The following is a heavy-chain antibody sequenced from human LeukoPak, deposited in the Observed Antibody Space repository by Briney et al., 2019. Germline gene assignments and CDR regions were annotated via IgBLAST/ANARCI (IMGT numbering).Heavy chain of an antibody. V-gene: IGHV1-18*01. CDR1: GYSFTSYG. J-gene: IGHJ4*02. Sequence: ASVTVSCKASGYSFTSYGVTWVRQAPGQGLEWMGWISAYYGNTNYAQKFQGRVTMTTDTSTSTAYMEVRSLRSDDTAIYYCARDRSPYSKYVQRQDYWGQGTLVTVSS. D-gene: IGHD4-11*01. CDR2: ISAYYGNT. CDR3: ARDRSPYSKYVQRQDY.